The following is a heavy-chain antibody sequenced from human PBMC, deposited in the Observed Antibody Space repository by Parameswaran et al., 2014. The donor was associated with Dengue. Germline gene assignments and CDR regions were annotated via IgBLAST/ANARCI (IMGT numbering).Heavy chain of an antibody. V-gene: IGHV3-23*01. Sequence: VRQAPGKGLEWVSAISGSGGSTYYADSVKGRFTISRDNSKNTLYLQMNSLRAEDTAVYYCAKVENYDFWSGYPFDYWGQGTLVTVSS. J-gene: IGHJ4*02. CDR2: ISGSGGST. D-gene: IGHD3-3*01. CDR3: AKVENYDFWSGYPFDY.